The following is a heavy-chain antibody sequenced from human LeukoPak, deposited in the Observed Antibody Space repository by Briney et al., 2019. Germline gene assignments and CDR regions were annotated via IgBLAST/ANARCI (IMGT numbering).Heavy chain of an antibody. CDR3: AKDSWRQQLVPGWFDP. V-gene: IGHV3-30*02. Sequence: PGGSLRLSCAASGFTFSSYGMHWVRQAPGKGLEWVAFIRYDGSNKYYADSVKGRFTISRDNSKNTLYLQMNSLRAEDTAVYYCAKDSWRQQLVPGWFDPWGQGTLVTVSS. J-gene: IGHJ5*02. CDR1: GFTFSSYG. CDR2: IRYDGSNK. D-gene: IGHD6-13*01.